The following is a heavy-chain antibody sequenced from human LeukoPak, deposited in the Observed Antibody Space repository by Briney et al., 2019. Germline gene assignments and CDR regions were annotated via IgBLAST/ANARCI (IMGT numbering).Heavy chain of an antibody. J-gene: IGHJ5*02. V-gene: IGHV1-69*01. CDR2: IIPIFGTA. CDR1: GGTFSSYA. D-gene: IGHD3-10*01. CDR3: ARGGDYYGSGKIWFDP. Sequence: GASVKVSSKASGGTFSSYAISWVRQAPGQGLEWMGGIIPIFGTANYAQKFQGRVTITADESTSTAYMELSSLRSEDTAVYYCARGGDYYGSGKIWFDPWGQGTLVSVSS.